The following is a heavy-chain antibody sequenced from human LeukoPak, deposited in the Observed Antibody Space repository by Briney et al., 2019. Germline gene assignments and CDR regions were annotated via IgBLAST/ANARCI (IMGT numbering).Heavy chain of an antibody. CDR1: GGSFSGYY. J-gene: IGHJ4*02. CDR3: ARGYDYVWESYRLDY. V-gene: IGHV4-34*01. Sequence: SETLSLTCAVYGGSFSGYYWSWIRQPPGKGLEWIGEINHSGSTNYNPSLKSRVTISVDTSKNQFSLKLSSVTAADTAVYYCARGYDYVWESYRLDYWGQGTLVTVSS. CDR2: INHSGST. D-gene: IGHD3-16*02.